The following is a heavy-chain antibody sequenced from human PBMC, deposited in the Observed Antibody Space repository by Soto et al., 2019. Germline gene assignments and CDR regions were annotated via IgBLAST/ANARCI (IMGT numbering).Heavy chain of an antibody. CDR1: GYTFTSYG. V-gene: IGHV1-18*01. CDR2: ISAYNGNT. Sequence: ASVKVSCKASGYTFTSYGISWVRQAPGQGLEWMGWISAYNGNTNYAQKLQGRVTMTTDTSTSTAYMELRSLRSDDTAVYYCATQWGGIAAAGTISSYYGMDVWGQGTTVTVSS. D-gene: IGHD6-13*01. J-gene: IGHJ6*02. CDR3: ATQWGGIAAAGTISSYYGMDV.